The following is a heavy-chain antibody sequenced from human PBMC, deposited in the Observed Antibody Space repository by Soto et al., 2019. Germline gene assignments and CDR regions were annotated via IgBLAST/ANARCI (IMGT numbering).Heavy chain of an antibody. Sequence: QVPLVESGGGVVQPGRSLRLSCAASGFTFSSYGMHWVRQAPGKGLEWVAVIWYDGSNKYYADSVKGRFTISRDNSKNTLYLQMNSLRAEDTAVYYCARVRDAYNYNGMDDWGQGTTVTVSS. V-gene: IGHV3-33*01. CDR1: GFTFSSYG. CDR2: IWYDGSNK. CDR3: ARVRDAYNYNGMDD. J-gene: IGHJ6*02.